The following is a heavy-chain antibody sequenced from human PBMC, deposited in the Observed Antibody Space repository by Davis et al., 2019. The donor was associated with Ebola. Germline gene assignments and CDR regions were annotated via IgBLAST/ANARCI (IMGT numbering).Heavy chain of an antibody. V-gene: IGHV1-18*01. CDR1: GGTFSSYA. J-gene: IGHJ4*02. CDR3: ARTATVTTTPYYFDY. D-gene: IGHD4-17*01. Sequence: ASVKVSCKASGGTFSSYAISWVRQAPGQGLEWMGWISAYNGNTNYAQKLQGRVTMTTDTSTSTAYMELRSLRSDDTAVYYCARTATVTTTPYYFDYWGQGTLVTVSS. CDR2: ISAYNGNT.